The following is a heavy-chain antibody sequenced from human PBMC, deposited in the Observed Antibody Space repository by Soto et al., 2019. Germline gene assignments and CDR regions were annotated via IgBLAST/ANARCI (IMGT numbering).Heavy chain of an antibody. CDR3: AREPRSWYG. D-gene: IGHD6-13*01. V-gene: IGHV3-21*01. J-gene: IGHJ4*02. CDR1: GFTFSSYS. Sequence: PGGSLRLSCAASGFTFSSYSMNWVRQAPGKGQEWVSSISGSSSYIYYADSVKGRFTISRDNAKNSLYLQMNSLRAEDTAVYYCAREPRSWYGWGQGTLVTVSS. CDR2: ISGSSSYI.